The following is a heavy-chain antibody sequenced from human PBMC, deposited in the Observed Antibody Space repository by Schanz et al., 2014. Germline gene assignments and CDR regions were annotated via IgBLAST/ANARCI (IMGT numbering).Heavy chain of an antibody. D-gene: IGHD2-15*01. CDR3: ARDFLLEQLGYSHYYYAMDV. V-gene: IGHV3-48*01. Sequence: EVQLLESGGGLVQPGGSLRLSCASSGFSFTTYAMSWVRQAPGKGLEWVSYISSSSSTRYYADSVKGRFTISRDNAKNSLFLQMNSLRAEGTAVYYCARDFLLEQLGYSHYYYAMDVWGQGSTVTVSS. J-gene: IGHJ6*02. CDR2: ISSSSSTR. CDR1: GFSFTTYA.